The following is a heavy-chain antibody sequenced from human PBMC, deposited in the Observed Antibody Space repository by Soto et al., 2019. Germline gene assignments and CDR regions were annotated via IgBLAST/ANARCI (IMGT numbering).Heavy chain of an antibody. V-gene: IGHV3-23*01. CDR2: VSIGGST. CDR3: ATRRGAGGHFDY. J-gene: IGHJ4*02. D-gene: IGHD2-15*01. Sequence: DVQLLESGGGLVQPEGSLRLSCAASGFTFSSYAMGWVRQGPGKGLEWVAVVSIGGSTHYAASVRGRFTISRDNSKNTLFLQMNSLAAEDTAVYFCATRRGAGGHFDYWGQGALVTVSS. CDR1: GFTFSSYA.